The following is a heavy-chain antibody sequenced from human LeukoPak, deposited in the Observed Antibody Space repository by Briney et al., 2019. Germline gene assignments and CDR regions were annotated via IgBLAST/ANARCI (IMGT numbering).Heavy chain of an antibody. CDR2: VTGSYTT. CDR3: ARDFDRYYMDV. J-gene: IGHJ6*03. CDR1: GFTFSSYD. V-gene: IGHV3-23*01. Sequence: GALRLSCAASGFTFSSYDMSWVRQAPGEGLEWVSAVTGSYTTFYADSVKGRFTISRDNAKNTLYLQMNSLRAEDTAVYYCARDFDRYYMDVWGKGTTVTVSS.